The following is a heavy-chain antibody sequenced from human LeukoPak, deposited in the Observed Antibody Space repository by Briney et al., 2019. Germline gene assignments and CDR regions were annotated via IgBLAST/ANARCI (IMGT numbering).Heavy chain of an antibody. J-gene: IGHJ4*02. Sequence: GESLKISCKGSGYSFTNYWIGWVRQMPGKGLEWMGIISPVGSDTRYSPSFQGQVTISADKSITTAYQQWSSLKASDTAMYYCARLTSSWSFDYWGQGTLVTVSS. CDR2: ISPVGSDT. CDR1: GYSFTNYW. V-gene: IGHV5-51*01. CDR3: ARLTSSWSFDY. D-gene: IGHD6-13*01.